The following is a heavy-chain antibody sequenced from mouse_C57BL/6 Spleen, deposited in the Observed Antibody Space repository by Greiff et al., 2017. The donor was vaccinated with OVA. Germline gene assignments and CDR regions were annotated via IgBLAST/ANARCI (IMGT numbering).Heavy chain of an antibody. J-gene: IGHJ3*01. CDR1: GYSITSGYD. CDR3: ARGAYDYGFAY. D-gene: IGHD2-4*01. CDR2: ISYSGST. Sequence: EVKLQESGPGMVKPSQSLSLTCTVTGYSITSGYDWHWIRHFPGNKLEWMGYISYSGSTNYNPSLKSRISITHDTSKNHFFLKLNSVTTEDTATYYCARGAYDYGFAYWGQGTLVTVSA. V-gene: IGHV3-1*01.